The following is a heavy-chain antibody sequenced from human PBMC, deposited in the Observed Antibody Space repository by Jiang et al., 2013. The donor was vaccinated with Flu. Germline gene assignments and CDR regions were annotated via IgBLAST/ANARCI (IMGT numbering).Heavy chain of an antibody. CDR1: GYSFTNYW. V-gene: IGHV5-51*01. D-gene: IGHD2-2*02. CDR3: ARFGDYTYEVAEYFQH. CDR2: IFPGDSET. J-gene: IGHJ1*01. Sequence: GAEVKKPGESLKISCKGSGYSFTNYWIGWVRQMPGKGLEWMGIIFPGDSETRYSPSFEGQVTISADRSTSTAYLQWSSLKASDTAIYFCARFGDYTYEVAEYFQHWGQGTLVTVSS.